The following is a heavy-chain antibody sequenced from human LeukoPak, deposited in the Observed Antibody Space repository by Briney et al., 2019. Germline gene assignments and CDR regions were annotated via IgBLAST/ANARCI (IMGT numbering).Heavy chain of an antibody. D-gene: IGHD6-19*01. V-gene: IGHV3-48*03. CDR2: IRSTGTSI. J-gene: IGHJ3*02. CDR1: GFTFSSYE. CDR3: ARETYLSDASGQSEAFDI. Sequence: GGSLRLSCAASGFTFSSYEMHWVRQAPGKGLEWVSKIRSTGTSIYYADSVKGRFTVSRDNAKDSLYLQMNNLRVEDTAIYYCARETYLSDASGQSEAFDIWGQGTMVTVSS.